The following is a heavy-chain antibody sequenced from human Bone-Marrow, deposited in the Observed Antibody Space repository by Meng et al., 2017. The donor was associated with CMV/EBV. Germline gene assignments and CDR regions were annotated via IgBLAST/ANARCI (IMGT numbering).Heavy chain of an antibody. Sequence: ASVKVSCKASGYIFTSYGISWVRQAPGQGLEWMGRISPNNGNTKYAQKFQGRVTITTDTSTSTAYMELRCLRSDDTAVYYCAGDHGYVAVPNRIDPWGQGTMVTVSS. CDR2: ISPNNGNT. D-gene: IGHD5-18*01. V-gene: IGHV1-18*01. CDR1: GYIFTSYG. J-gene: IGHJ5*02. CDR3: AGDHGYVAVPNRIDP.